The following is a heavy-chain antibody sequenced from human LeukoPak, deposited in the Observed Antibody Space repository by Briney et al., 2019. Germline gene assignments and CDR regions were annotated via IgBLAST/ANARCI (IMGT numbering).Heavy chain of an antibody. CDR3: ARDSYYYGSGSYYLDY. V-gene: IGHV4-4*07. Sequence: SETLSLTCNVSGGSISSYYWSWIRQPAGKGLEWIGRIYTSGSTNYNPSLKSRVTMSVDTSKNQFSLKLSSVTAADTAVYYCARDSYYYGSGSYYLDYWGQGTLVTVSS. D-gene: IGHD3-10*01. J-gene: IGHJ4*02. CDR1: GGSISSYY. CDR2: IYTSGST.